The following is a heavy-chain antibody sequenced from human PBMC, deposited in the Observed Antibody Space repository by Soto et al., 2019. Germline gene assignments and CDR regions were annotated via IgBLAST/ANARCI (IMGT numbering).Heavy chain of an antibody. Sequence: ASVKVSCKASGYTFTSYAMHWVRRAPGQRLEWMGWINAGNGNTKYSQKFQGRVTITRDTSASTAYMELSSLRSEDTAVYYCARDRDSSGYYSGTFDYWGQGTMVTVFS. CDR2: INAGNGNT. V-gene: IGHV1-3*01. CDR1: GYTFTSYA. D-gene: IGHD3-22*01. J-gene: IGHJ4*02. CDR3: ARDRDSSGYYSGTFDY.